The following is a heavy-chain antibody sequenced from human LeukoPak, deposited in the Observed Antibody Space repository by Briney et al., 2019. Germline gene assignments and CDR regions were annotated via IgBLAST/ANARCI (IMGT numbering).Heavy chain of an antibody. Sequence: TGGSLRLSCAASGFTFDDYAMHWVRQAPGKGLEWVSGISWNSGSIDYADSVKGRFTISRDNAKNSLYLQMNSLRAEDMALYYCATLGGDFDYWGQGTLVTVSS. CDR3: ATLGGDFDY. CDR1: GFTFDDYA. V-gene: IGHV3-9*03. CDR2: ISWNSGSI. D-gene: IGHD3-16*01. J-gene: IGHJ4*02.